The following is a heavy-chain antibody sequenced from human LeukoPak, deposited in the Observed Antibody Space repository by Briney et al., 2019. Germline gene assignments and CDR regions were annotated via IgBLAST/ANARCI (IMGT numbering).Heavy chain of an antibody. CDR3: AKVKGQLWLGPRAYDI. D-gene: IGHD5-18*01. Sequence: GGSLRLSCAASGFTFSSYAMHWVRQAPDKGLDWVAVISHDGDIEDYADSVKGRLTISRDNSKSTLYLQIGSLRTEDTAVYYCAKVKGQLWLGPRAYDIWGQGTMVTVSS. CDR1: GFTFSSYA. J-gene: IGHJ3*02. CDR2: ISHDGDIE. V-gene: IGHV3-30*18.